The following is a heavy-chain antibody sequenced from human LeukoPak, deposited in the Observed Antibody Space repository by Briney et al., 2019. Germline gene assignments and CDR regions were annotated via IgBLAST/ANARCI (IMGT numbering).Heavy chain of an antibody. Sequence: ASVKVSCKASGYTFTAYYLHWVRQAPGQGLEWMGWINPTSGGTNYAQKFQGRVTMTRDTSISTVYMELSRLTSDDTAVYYCVREVILMVYAVGYWGQGTLVTVSS. CDR3: VREVILMVYAVGY. CDR1: GYTFTAYY. D-gene: IGHD2-8*01. J-gene: IGHJ4*02. CDR2: INPTSGGT. V-gene: IGHV1-2*02.